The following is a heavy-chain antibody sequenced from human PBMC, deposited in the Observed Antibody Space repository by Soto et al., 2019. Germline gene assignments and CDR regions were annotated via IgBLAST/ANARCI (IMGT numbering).Heavy chain of an antibody. J-gene: IGHJ4*02. D-gene: IGHD1-26*01. Sequence: GCTVTISEINCVHQAPGKGLEWVSYISSSGSTIYYADSVKGRFTISRDNAKNSLYLQMNSLRAEDTAVYYCARDLASGRHTFDYWGQGTLVTGPS. CDR3: ARDLASGRHTFDY. CDR2: ISSSGSTI. V-gene: IGHV3-48*03. CDR1: GCTVTISE.